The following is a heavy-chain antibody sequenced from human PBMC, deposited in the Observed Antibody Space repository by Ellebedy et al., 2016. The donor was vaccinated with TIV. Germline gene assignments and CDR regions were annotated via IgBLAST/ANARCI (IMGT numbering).Heavy chain of an antibody. V-gene: IGHV1-69*04. CDR1: GYTFTNYG. D-gene: IGHD5-24*01. CDR2: IIPILGIA. Sequence: SVKVSXKASGYTFTNYGINWVRQAPGQGLEWMGRIIPILGIANYAQKFQGRVTITADKSTSTAYMELSSLRSEDTAVYYCASSHAGDGYNSKGYWGQGTLVTVSS. J-gene: IGHJ4*02. CDR3: ASSHAGDGYNSKGY.